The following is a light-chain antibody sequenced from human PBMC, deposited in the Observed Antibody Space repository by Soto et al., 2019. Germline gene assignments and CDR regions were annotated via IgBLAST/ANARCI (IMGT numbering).Light chain of an antibody. Sequence: QSALTQPRSVSGSPGQSVTISCTGTSSDVGGYNYVSWYQQHPGKAPKVMIYDVSKRPSGVPDRFSGSKSGNTASLTISGLQAEDEADYYCCSYAGSYTFGVFGGRTKLTVL. CDR3: CSYAGSYTFGV. V-gene: IGLV2-11*01. CDR1: SSDVGGYNY. CDR2: DVS. J-gene: IGLJ3*02.